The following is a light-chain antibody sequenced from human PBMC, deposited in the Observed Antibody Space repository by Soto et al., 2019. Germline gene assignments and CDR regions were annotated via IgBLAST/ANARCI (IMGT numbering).Light chain of an antibody. Sequence: EIALTQSPGTLSLSPGERATLSCRASQSVSTRYLAWYQQKPGQAPRLLIYGVSSRATGITDRFNGSGSGTDFTLTISRLEPEDGAVYYCQQYGSSPPYTFGQGTKLEIK. CDR2: GVS. CDR1: QSVSTRY. J-gene: IGKJ2*01. CDR3: QQYGSSPPYT. V-gene: IGKV3-20*01.